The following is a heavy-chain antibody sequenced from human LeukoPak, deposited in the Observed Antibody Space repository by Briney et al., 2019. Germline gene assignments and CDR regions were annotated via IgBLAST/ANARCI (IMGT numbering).Heavy chain of an antibody. D-gene: IGHD3-10*01. CDR3: ARSRRYGSGSYYNGPFDY. CDR2: IWYDGSNK. J-gene: IGHJ4*02. V-gene: IGHV3-33*01. Sequence: GGSLRLSCAASGFTFSNYGMHWVRQAPGKGLEWVAVIWYDGSNKYYPDSVRGRFTISRDNSKNTLYLQMNSLRAEDTAVYYRARSRRYGSGSYYNGPFDYWGQGTLVTVSS. CDR1: GFTFSNYG.